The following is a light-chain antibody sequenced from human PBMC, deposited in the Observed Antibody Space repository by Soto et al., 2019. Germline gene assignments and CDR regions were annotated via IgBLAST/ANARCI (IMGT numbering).Light chain of an antibody. V-gene: IGKV3-11*01. Sequence: EIVLTQSPATLSLSPWERATLSCRASQSVSSYLAWYQQKPGQAPRILIYDESNRATGIPDRFSGSGSGTDLNLTISRREPEDFAVYYCQKRSNWPLTCGGGTKVDIK. CDR1: QSVSSY. CDR3: QKRSNWPLT. J-gene: IGKJ4*01. CDR2: DES.